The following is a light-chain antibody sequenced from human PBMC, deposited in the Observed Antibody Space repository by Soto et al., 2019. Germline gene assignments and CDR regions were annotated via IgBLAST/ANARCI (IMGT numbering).Light chain of an antibody. CDR1: SSDIGGYKY. CDR3: SSYTSTGLNVI. Sequence: QSALTQPASVSGSPGQSIAISCTGTSSDIGGYKYVSWYQQHPGKGPKLIIYEVSSRPSGVSDRFSGSKSGNTASLTISGLQAEDEAAYYCSSYTSTGLNVIFGGGTKLTVL. CDR2: EVS. J-gene: IGLJ2*01. V-gene: IGLV2-14*01.